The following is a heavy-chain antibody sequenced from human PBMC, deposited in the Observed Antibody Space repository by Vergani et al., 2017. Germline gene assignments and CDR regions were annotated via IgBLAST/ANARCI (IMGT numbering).Heavy chain of an antibody. CDR2: ISGSGGST. D-gene: IGHD6-13*01. CDR1: GFTFSSYA. V-gene: IGHV3-23*01. Sequence: EVQLLESGGGLVQPGGSLRLSCAASGFTFSSYAMSWVRQAPGKGLEWVSAISGSGGSTYYAASVKGRFTISRDKSTNTLYLHMNSLRAEDTAVYYCAKTSLIAAAGNHFDYWGQGTLVTVSS. CDR3: AKTSLIAAAGNHFDY. J-gene: IGHJ4*02.